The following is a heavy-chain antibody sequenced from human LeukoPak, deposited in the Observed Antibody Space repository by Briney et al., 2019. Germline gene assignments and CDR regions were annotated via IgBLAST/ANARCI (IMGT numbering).Heavy chain of an antibody. Sequence: ASVKVSCKASGYTFTGYYMHWVRQAPGRGLEWMGWINPNSGGTNYAQKFQGRVTMTRDTSISTAYMELSRLRSDDTAMYYCAREGITMVRGVRRWFDPWGQGTLVTVSS. CDR2: INPNSGGT. V-gene: IGHV1-2*02. CDR3: AREGITMVRGVRRWFDP. D-gene: IGHD3-10*01. J-gene: IGHJ5*02. CDR1: GYTFTGYY.